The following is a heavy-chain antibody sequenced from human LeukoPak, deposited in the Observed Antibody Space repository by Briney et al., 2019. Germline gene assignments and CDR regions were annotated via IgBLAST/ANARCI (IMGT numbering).Heavy chain of an antibody. CDR2: IIPIFGTA. J-gene: IGHJ4*02. D-gene: IGHD3-22*01. CDR1: GGTFSSYA. Sequence: GASVKVSCKASGGTFSSYAISWVRQAPGQGLEWMGGIIPIFGTANYAQKFQGRVTITADESTSTAYMELSSLRSEDTAVYYCARAMDDSSGYPFPPFDYWGQGTLVTVSS. CDR3: ARAMDDSSGYPFPPFDY. V-gene: IGHV1-69*01.